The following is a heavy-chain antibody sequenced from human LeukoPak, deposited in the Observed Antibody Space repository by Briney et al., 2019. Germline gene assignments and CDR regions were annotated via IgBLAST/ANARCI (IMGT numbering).Heavy chain of an antibody. CDR1: GFTFDDYT. CDR2: ISWDGGST. J-gene: IGHJ5*02. CDR3: ARRPMDLNGDYNWFDP. V-gene: IGHV3-43*01. Sequence: GGSLRLSCAASGFTFDDYTMHWVRQAPGKGLEWVSLISWDGGSTYYADSVKGRFTISRDNSKNSLYLQMNSLRTEDTALYYCARRPMDLNGDYNWFDPWGQGTLVTVSS. D-gene: IGHD2-21*02.